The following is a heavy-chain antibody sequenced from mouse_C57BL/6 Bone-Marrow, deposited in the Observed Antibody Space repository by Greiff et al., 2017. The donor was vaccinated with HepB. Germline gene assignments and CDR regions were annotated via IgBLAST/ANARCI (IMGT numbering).Heavy chain of an antibody. V-gene: IGHV3-6*01. J-gene: IGHJ2*01. CDR3: ARVDYDDY. CDR1: GYSITSGYY. CDR2: ISYDGSN. Sequence: DVKLQESGPGLVKPSQSLSLTCSVTGYSITSGYYWNWIRQFPGNKLEWMGYISYDGSNNYNPSLKNRISITRDTSKNQFFLKLNSVTTEDTATYYCARVDYDDYWGQGTTLTVSS. D-gene: IGHD2-4*01.